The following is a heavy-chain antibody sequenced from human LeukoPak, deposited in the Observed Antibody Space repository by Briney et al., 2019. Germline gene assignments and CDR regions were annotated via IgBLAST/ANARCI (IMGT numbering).Heavy chain of an antibody. CDR2: ISTSSGYI. D-gene: IGHD5-24*01. Sequence: LSLTCTVSGGSISSGGYYWSWVRQAPGKGLEWVSSISTSSGYIYYADSVKGRFTISRDNAKNLLFLQMNSLRAEDTSVYYCARGATTLQREDAFDIWGQGTMVTVSS. V-gene: IGHV3-21*06. J-gene: IGHJ3*02. CDR1: GGSISSGGYY. CDR3: ARGATTLQREDAFDI.